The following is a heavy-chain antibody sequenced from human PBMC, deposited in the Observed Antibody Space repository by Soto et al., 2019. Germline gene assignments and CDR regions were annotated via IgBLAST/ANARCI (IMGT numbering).Heavy chain of an antibody. CDR3: AREREIDKSSWSGYLFDNYYYYGMDV. D-gene: IGHD3-3*01. CDR1: GYTFTGYY. J-gene: IGHJ6*02. Sequence: ASVKVSCKASGYTFTGYYMHWVRQAPGQGLEWMGWINPNSGGTNYAQKFQGWVTMTRDTSISTAYMELSRLRSDGTAVYYCAREREIDKSSWSGYLFDNYYYYGMDVWGQGTTVTVSS. V-gene: IGHV1-2*04. CDR2: INPNSGGT.